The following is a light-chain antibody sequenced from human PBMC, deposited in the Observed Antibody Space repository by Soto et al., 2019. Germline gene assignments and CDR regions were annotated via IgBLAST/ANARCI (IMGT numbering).Light chain of an antibody. J-gene: IGLJ1*01. Sequence: QSALTQPASVSGSPGQSITISCTGTSSDVGSYNLVSWYQQHPGKAPKLMIYEGCKRPSGVSNRFSGSKSGNTASLTISGLQAEDEADSYCCSYAGSSTDVFGTGTKLTVL. CDR2: EGC. CDR3: CSYAGSSTDV. CDR1: SSDVGSYNL. V-gene: IGLV2-23*01.